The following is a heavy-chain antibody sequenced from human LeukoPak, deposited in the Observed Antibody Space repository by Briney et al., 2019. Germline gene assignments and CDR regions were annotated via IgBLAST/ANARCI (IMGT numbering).Heavy chain of an antibody. CDR2: ISSTSGSI. V-gene: IGHV3-48*02. CDR1: GFTFSTYN. CDR3: ARLKAETERGGDL. D-gene: IGHD3-16*01. J-gene: IGHJ5*02. Sequence: QPGGSLRLSCAASGFTFSTYNMNWVRQAPGKGLEWVSYISSTSGSIYYADSVKGRFTISRDNAKNSLYLQMDSLKDEDTAVYYCARLKAETERGGDLWGQGTLVSVSS.